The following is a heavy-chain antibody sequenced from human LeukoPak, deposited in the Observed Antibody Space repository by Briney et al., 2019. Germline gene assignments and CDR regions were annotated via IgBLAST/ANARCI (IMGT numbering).Heavy chain of an antibody. D-gene: IGHD2-2*01. CDR2: INPNSGGT. J-gene: IGHJ5*02. V-gene: IGHV1-2*02. Sequence: ASVKVSCKASGYTFTGYYMHWVRQAPGQGLEWMGWINPNSGGTNYAQKFQGRVTMTRDTSISTAYMELSRLRSDDTAVYYCARDLDELIVVVPAAISWFDPWGQGTLVTVSS. CDR3: ARDLDELIVVVPAAISWFDP. CDR1: GYTFTGYY.